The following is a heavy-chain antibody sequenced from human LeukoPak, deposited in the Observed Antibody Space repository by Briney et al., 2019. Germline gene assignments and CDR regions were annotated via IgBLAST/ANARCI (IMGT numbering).Heavy chain of an antibody. Sequence: GGSLRLSCVASGFTFSTYDMNWVRQAPGKGLEWVSAITSTSNHINYADSVRGRFTISRDSANNSLYLQMNSLRAEDTAVYYCARVYSANGYGSGYYDYWG. CDR3: ARVYSANGYGSGYYDY. J-gene: IGHJ4*03. D-gene: IGHD1-26*01. V-gene: IGHV3-21*01. CDR2: ITSTSNHI. CDR1: GFTFSTYD.